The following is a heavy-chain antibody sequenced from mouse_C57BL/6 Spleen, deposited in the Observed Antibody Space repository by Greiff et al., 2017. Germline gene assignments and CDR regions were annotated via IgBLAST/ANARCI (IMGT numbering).Heavy chain of an antibody. CDR1: GYAFSSYW. Sequence: VKLMESGAELVKPGASVKISCKASGYAFSSYWMNWVKQRPGKGLEWIGQIYPGDGDTNYNGKFKGKATLTADKSSSTAYMQLSSLTSEDSAVXFCARAGSWDWDYWGQGTTLTVSS. CDR3: ARAGSWDWDY. V-gene: IGHV1-80*01. CDR2: IYPGDGDT. D-gene: IGHD4-1*01. J-gene: IGHJ2*01.